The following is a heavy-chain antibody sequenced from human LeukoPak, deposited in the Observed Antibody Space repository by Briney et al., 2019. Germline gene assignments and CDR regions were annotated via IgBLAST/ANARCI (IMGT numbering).Heavy chain of an antibody. Sequence: GASVKVSCKASGYTFTSYGISWVRQAPGQGLEWMGWISAYNGNTNYAQKLQGRVTMTTDTSTSTAYMELRSLRSDDTAVYYCARVSADDYYYYYYMDVWGKGTTATVSS. CDR3: ARVSADDYYYYYYMDV. CDR1: GYTFTSYG. V-gene: IGHV1-18*01. D-gene: IGHD4/OR15-4a*01. J-gene: IGHJ6*03. CDR2: ISAYNGNT.